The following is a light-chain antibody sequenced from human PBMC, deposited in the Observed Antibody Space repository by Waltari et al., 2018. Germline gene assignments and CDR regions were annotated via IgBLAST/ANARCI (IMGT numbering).Light chain of an antibody. CDR2: DAS. CDR1: QGIGRY. Sequence: DIQLTQSPSFLSASVGDRVTITCRASQGIGRYLAWFQQKPGKAPKLLIYDASTLQSGVASRFSGSGTGTEFTLTISSLQPEDFATYYCQQPNSYPQTFGQGTKLEIK. J-gene: IGKJ2*01. V-gene: IGKV1-9*01. CDR3: QQPNSYPQT.